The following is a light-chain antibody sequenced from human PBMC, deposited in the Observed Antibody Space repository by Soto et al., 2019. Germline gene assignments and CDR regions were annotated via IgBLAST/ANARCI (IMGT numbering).Light chain of an antibody. CDR3: QQSYSTPRT. J-gene: IGKJ1*01. V-gene: IGKV1-39*01. CDR2: AAS. Sequence: DIQMTQFPSSLSASVGDRVTITCRASQSISSYLNWYQQKPGKAPKLLIYAASSLQSGAPSRFSGSGSGTDFTLTISSLQPEDFATCYCQQSYSTPRTFGHGTKVDIK. CDR1: QSISSY.